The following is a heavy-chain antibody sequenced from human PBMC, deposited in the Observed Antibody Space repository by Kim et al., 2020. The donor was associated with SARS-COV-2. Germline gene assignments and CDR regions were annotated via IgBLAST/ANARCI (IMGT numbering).Heavy chain of an antibody. V-gene: IGHV3-66*01. J-gene: IGHJ6*02. Sequence: GRFTIPRDNSKNTLYLQMNSLRAEDTAVYYCAREDRTDYYGSGSYYGMDVWGQGTTVTVSS. CDR3: AREDRTDYYGSGSYYGMDV. D-gene: IGHD3-10*01.